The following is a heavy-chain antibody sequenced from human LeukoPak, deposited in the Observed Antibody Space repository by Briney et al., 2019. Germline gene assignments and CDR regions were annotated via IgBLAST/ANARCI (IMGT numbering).Heavy chain of an antibody. V-gene: IGHV4-39*01. D-gene: IGHD3-3*01. CDR1: GGSISSSTYY. CDR2: IYYRGST. Sequence: SVTLSLTCTVSGGSISSSTYYWGWIRQPPGKGLEWIGTIYYRGSTYYNPSLKSRVTISVDTSKNQFSLKLTSVTAADTAVYYCARLGRTYYDFWSGPWGQGTLVTVSS. J-gene: IGHJ5*02. CDR3: ARLGRTYYDFWSGP.